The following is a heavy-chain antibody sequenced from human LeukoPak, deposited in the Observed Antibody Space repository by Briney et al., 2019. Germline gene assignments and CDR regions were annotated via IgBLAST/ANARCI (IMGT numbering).Heavy chain of an antibody. J-gene: IGHJ4*02. V-gene: IGHV5-51*01. Sequence: GESLKIYCQGSGYTFPTYWIGWVRQTPGKGMEWMGMIYPSDSRTTYSPSFQGPVTISADKSIRTVYLQWKSLKASDTDIYYCVRHLSDITSCPNYWGPGTLITVAS. CDR2: IYPSDSRT. D-gene: IGHD2-2*01. CDR1: GYTFPTYW. CDR3: VRHLSDITSCPNY.